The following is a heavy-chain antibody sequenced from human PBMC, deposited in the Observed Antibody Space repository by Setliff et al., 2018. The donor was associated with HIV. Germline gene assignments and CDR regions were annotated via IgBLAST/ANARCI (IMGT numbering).Heavy chain of an antibody. V-gene: IGHV4-34*01. CDR1: GGSFSGYL. Sequence: SETLSLTCAVYGGSFSGYLWSWVRQPSGKGLEWIGEINHSGTTNYSPSLKSRLTISVDTSKNQFSLNLTSLTAADTAVYYCATRPMIRGKPFDTWGPGALGTVS. CDR3: ATRPMIRGKPFDT. CDR2: INHSGTT. J-gene: IGHJ4*02. D-gene: IGHD3-10*01.